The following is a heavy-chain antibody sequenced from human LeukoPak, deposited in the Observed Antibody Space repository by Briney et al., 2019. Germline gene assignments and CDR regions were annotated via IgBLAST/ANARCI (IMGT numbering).Heavy chain of an antibody. Sequence: PSETLSLTCTVSGGSISSSSYYWGWIRQPPGKGLEWIGSIYYSGSTYYNPSLKSRVTISVDTSKNQFSLKLGSVTAADTAVYYYARPQGYQLLDFEYWGQGTLVTVS. J-gene: IGHJ4*02. CDR2: IYYSGST. CDR3: ARPQGYQLLDFEY. V-gene: IGHV4-39*01. D-gene: IGHD2-2*01. CDR1: GGSISSSSYY.